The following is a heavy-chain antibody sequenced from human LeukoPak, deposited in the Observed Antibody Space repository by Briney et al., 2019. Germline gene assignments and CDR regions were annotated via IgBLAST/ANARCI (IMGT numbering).Heavy chain of an antibody. D-gene: IGHD2-15*01. CDR3: AKDPRGYCSGGSCSVWVHVDY. V-gene: IGHV3-23*01. J-gene: IGHJ4*02. CDR1: GFTLSSYR. CDR2: IRGSYYHP. Sequence: QLGGSLRLSCAASGFTLSSYRMSWVRPAPGKGLEWVSAIRGSYYHPYYAHPEKGRLTISRDNSKNTLYLQMNSHSADDAAVYYCAKDPRGYCSGGSCSVWVHVDYWGQGTLVTVSS.